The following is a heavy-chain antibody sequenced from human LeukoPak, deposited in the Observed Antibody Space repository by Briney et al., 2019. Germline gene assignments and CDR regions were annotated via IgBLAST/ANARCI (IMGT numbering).Heavy chain of an antibody. J-gene: IGHJ4*02. CDR3: ARRYCSSTSCYYFDY. CDR2: INANRGGT. V-gene: IGHV1-2*02. Sequence: ASVKVSCKASGYIFSDYYMHWVRQAPGQGLEWMGWINANRGGTNYAQRFQGRVTMTRDTSSTTAYMELSRLKSDDTAVYYCARRYCSSTSCYYFDYWGQGTLVTVSS. CDR1: GYIFSDYY. D-gene: IGHD2-2*01.